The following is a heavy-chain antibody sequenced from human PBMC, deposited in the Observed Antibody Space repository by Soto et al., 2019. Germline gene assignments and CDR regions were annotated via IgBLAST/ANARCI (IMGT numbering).Heavy chain of an antibody. V-gene: IGHV3-23*01. CDR3: AKDQGAYCGGDCYSNY. CDR2: ISGSGGST. J-gene: IGHJ4*02. D-gene: IGHD2-21*02. Sequence: GGSLRLSCAASGFTFSSYAMSWIRQAPGKGLEWVSAISGSGGSTYYADSVKGRFTISRDNSKNTLYLQMNSLRAEDTAVYYCAKDQGAYCGGDCYSNYWGQGXLVTVYS. CDR1: GFTFSSYA.